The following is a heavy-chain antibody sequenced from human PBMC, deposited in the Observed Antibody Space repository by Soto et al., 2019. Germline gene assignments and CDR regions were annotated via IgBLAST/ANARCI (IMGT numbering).Heavy chain of an antibody. CDR3: ARGSTIFGVVIPNYYYYGMDV. CDR1: GGSISSGDYY. D-gene: IGHD3-3*01. CDR2: IYYSGST. Sequence: SETLSLTCAVYGGSISSGDYYWSWIRQPPGKGLEWIGYIYYSGSTYYNPSLKSRVTISVDTSKNQFSLKLSSVTAADTAVYYCARGSTIFGVVIPNYYYYGMDVWGQGTTVTVSS. V-gene: IGHV4-30-4*01. J-gene: IGHJ6*02.